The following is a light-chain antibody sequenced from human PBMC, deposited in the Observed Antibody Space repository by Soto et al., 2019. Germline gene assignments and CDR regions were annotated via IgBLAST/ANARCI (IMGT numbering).Light chain of an antibody. Sequence: QSVLTQPPSASGTPGQRVTISCSRSSSNIGSNTINWYQQLPGTAPKLLIYSNNQRPSGVPDRFSGSKSGTSASLAISGLQSEDEADYYCAAWDDSLNCVLFGGGTKLTVL. V-gene: IGLV1-44*01. CDR2: SNN. CDR3: AAWDDSLNCVL. CDR1: SSNIGSNT. J-gene: IGLJ2*01.